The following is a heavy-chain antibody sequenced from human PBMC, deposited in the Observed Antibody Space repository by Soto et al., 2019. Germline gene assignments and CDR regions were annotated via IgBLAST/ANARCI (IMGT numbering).Heavy chain of an antibody. J-gene: IGHJ6*03. CDR1: GGSISSGGYY. Sequence: SESLSLTCTVSGGSISSGGYYWSWIRQHPGKGLEWIGYIYYSGSTYYNPSLKSRVTISVDTSKNQFSLKLSSVTAADTAVYYCARGGIVVVPAADNAYYMDVWGKGTTVTV. CDR3: ARGGIVVVPAADNAYYMDV. V-gene: IGHV4-31*03. CDR2: IYYSGST. D-gene: IGHD2-2*01.